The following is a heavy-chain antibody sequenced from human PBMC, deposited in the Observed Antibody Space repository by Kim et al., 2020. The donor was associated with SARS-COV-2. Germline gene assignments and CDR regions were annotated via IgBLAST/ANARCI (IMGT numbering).Heavy chain of an antibody. D-gene: IGHD3-10*01. CDR2: IYYSGST. Sequence: SETLSLTCTVSGGSISSGGYYWSWIRQHPGKGLEWIGYIYYSGSTYYNPSLKSRVTISVDTSKNQFSLKLSSVTAADTAVYYCARVRRGVIDYWGQGTLVTVSS. J-gene: IGHJ4*02. CDR3: ARVRRGVIDY. V-gene: IGHV4-31*03. CDR1: GGSISSGGYY.